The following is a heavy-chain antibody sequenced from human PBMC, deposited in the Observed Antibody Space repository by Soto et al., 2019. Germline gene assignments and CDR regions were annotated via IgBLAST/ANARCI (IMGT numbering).Heavy chain of an antibody. Sequence: QVQLQESGPGVVKPSETLSLTCTISGGSISGYYWTWIRQSPGKGLEYIGYIYSGNTNYNPSLNSRVTISVDTSKNLCSLKPSSVTAADTVVCCCGRSSSPGDYAYWGQGTLVTVSS. CDR1: GGSISGYY. CDR3: GRSSSPGDYAY. J-gene: IGHJ4*02. V-gene: IGHV4-4*08. CDR2: IYSGNT. D-gene: IGHD3-16*01.